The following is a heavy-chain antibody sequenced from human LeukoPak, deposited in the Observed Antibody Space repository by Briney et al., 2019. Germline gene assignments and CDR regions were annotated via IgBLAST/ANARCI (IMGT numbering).Heavy chain of an antibody. D-gene: IGHD2-15*01. Sequence: GGSLRLSCAASGFTFSSYAMSWVRQAPGKGLEWVSAISGSGGSTYYADSVKGRFTISRDNSENTLYLQMNSLRAEDTAVYYCAKASLLGGGSDFDYWGQGTLVTVSS. CDR3: AKASLLGGGSDFDY. CDR1: GFTFSSYA. V-gene: IGHV3-23*01. CDR2: ISGSGGST. J-gene: IGHJ4*02.